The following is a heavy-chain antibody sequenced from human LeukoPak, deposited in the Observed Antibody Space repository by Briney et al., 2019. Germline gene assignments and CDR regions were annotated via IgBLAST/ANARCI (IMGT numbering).Heavy chain of an antibody. V-gene: IGHV1-18*01. CDR3: AREYYDYVWGVSSFDY. Sequence: ASVKVSCKASGYTFTAYGFTWVRQAPGQGLEWMGWISAYNGNTNYAQKLQGRVTMTTDTSTSTAYMELRSLRSDDTAVYYCAREYYDYVWGVSSFDYWGQGTLVTVSS. CDR2: ISAYNGNT. J-gene: IGHJ4*02. CDR1: GYTFTAYG. D-gene: IGHD3-16*01.